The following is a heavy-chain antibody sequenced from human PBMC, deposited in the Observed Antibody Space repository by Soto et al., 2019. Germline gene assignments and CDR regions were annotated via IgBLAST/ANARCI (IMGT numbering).Heavy chain of an antibody. CDR2: ISHSGNT. V-gene: IGHV4-4*02. J-gene: IGHJ4*02. CDR3: GGSGSYYKFLNY. Sequence: SETLSLTCAVSGGSIRSSNWWSWVRQSPGKGLEWIGEISHSGNTNHNPSLTSRVTLSIDKSKNQFSLKLRSATAADTAVYYCGGSGSYYKFLNYWGPGTLVTVSS. CDR1: GGSIRSSNW. D-gene: IGHD3-10*01.